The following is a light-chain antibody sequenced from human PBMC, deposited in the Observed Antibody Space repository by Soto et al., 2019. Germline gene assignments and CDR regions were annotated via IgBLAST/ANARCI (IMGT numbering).Light chain of an antibody. Sequence: QSVLTQPPSVSGAPGQRVTISCTGSNSNIEAGYDVHWYQHLPGTAPRLLIYGNNNRPSGVPDRFSGSRSGTSVPLAITGLQAEDEADYYCQSYDSSLSGSVFGGGTKLTVL. CDR2: GNN. CDR1: NSNIEAGYD. CDR3: QSYDSSLSGSV. V-gene: IGLV1-40*01. J-gene: IGLJ2*01.